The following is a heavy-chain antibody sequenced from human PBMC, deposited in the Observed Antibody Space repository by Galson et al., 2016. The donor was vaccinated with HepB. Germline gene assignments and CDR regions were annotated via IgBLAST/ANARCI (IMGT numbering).Heavy chain of an antibody. V-gene: IGHV3-48*01. CDR2: ISSGRSTI. CDR1: EFTFSSYS. D-gene: IGHD5-18*01. CDR3: AIELGLRGLDP. J-gene: IGHJ5*02. Sequence: SLRLSCAASEFTFSSYSMNWVRQAPGKGLEWVSYISSGRSTIYYADSVKGRFTISRDNAKNTLYLQMNSLRAEDTAVYSCAIELGLRGLDPWGQGTLVTVSS.